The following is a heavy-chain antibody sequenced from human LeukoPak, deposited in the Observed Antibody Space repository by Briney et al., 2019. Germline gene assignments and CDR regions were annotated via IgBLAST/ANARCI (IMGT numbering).Heavy chain of an antibody. V-gene: IGHV1-18*01. CDR1: GYTFTSYG. CDR3: ARAPYYDFWSGYYPVDY. J-gene: IGHJ4*02. D-gene: IGHD3-3*01. CDR2: ISAYNGNT. Sequence: GASVKVSCKASGYTFTSYGISWVRQAPGQGLERMGWISAYNGNTNYAQKLQGRVTMTTDTSTSTAYMELRSLRSDDTAVYYCARAPYYDFWSGYYPVDYWGQGTLVTVSS.